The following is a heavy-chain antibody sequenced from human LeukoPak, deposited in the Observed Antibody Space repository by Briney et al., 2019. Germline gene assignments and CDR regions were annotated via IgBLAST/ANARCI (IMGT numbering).Heavy chain of an antibody. CDR3: ARDHNILTGCYVGNWFDP. D-gene: IGHD3-9*01. Sequence: SETLSLTCTVSGGSISSYYWSWIRQPAGKGLEWIGRIYTSGSTNYNPSLKSRVTMSVDTSKNQFSLKLSSVTAADTAVYYCARDHNILTGCYVGNWFDPWGQGTLVTVSS. V-gene: IGHV4-4*07. CDR1: GGSISSYY. CDR2: IYTSGST. J-gene: IGHJ5*02.